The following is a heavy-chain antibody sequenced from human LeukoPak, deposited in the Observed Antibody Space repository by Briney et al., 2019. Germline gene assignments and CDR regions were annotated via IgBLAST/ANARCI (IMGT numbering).Heavy chain of an antibody. CDR1: GFTFSSYE. CDR2: ISSSGSTI. D-gene: IGHD2-15*01. Sequence: PGGSLRLSCAASGFTFSSYEMNWVRQAPGKGLEWVSYISSSGSTIYYADSVKGRFTISRDNAKKSLFLQMNSLRAEDTAVYYCARESPYCSAGTCYLPQNTFDIWGQGTMVTVSS. V-gene: IGHV3-48*03. CDR3: ARESPYCSAGTCYLPQNTFDI. J-gene: IGHJ3*02.